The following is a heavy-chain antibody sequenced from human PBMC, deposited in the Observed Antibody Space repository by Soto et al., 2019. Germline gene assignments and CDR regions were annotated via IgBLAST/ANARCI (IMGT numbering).Heavy chain of an antibody. D-gene: IGHD3-10*01. J-gene: IGHJ4*02. CDR3: AKDGGYGSGSYYSDD. CDR1: GFTFSSYA. V-gene: IGHV3-23*01. CDR2: TSSSGGST. Sequence: EVQLLESGGGLVQPGGSLRLSCAASGFTFSSYAMSWVRQAPGKGLEWVSTTSSSGGSTYYADSVKGRFTISRDNSKNTFYLKMNSLRAEDIAVYYCAKDGGYGSGSYYSDDWGKGSLVTVSS.